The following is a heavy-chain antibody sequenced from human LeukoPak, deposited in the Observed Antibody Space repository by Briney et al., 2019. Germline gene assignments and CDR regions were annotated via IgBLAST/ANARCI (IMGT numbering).Heavy chain of an antibody. J-gene: IGHJ4*02. Sequence: GGSLRLSCAASGFTFSSYSMNWVRQAPGKGLEWVSSISSSSSYIYYADSVKGRFTISRDNAKNSLYLQMNSLRAEDTAVYYCARDLSSGWPSLSDYWGQGTLVTVSS. CDR1: GFTFSSYS. V-gene: IGHV3-21*01. CDR2: ISSSSSYI. D-gene: IGHD2-15*01. CDR3: ARDLSSGWPSLSDY.